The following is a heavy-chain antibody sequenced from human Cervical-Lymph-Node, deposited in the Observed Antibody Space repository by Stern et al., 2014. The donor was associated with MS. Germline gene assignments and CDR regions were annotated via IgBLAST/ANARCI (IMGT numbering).Heavy chain of an antibody. Sequence: VQLVESGGGVIQPGGSLRLSCTASGFTVSRDYMTWVRQAPGQGLEWVSLITNVGSTFYADSVKGGFTISRDDSKNAVYLHMTSLRAEDTAMYCCARDTSSPERSDWWGQGTLVTVSS. CDR1: GFTVSRDY. D-gene: IGHD1-1*01. J-gene: IGHJ4*02. CDR2: ITNVGST. V-gene: IGHV3-53*01. CDR3: ARDTSSPERSDW.